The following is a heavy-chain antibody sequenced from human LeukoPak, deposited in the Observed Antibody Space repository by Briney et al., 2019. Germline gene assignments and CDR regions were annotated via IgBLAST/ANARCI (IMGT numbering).Heavy chain of an antibody. J-gene: IGHJ6*02. Sequence: PSETLSLTCTVSGGSISSYYWSWIRQPPGKGLEWIGYIYYSGSTNYNPSLKSRVTISIDTSKNQFSLKLRSVTAADTAVYYCARDNRYFDPGVYYYYGMDVWGQGTTVTVSS. D-gene: IGHD3-9*01. CDR2: IYYSGST. CDR3: ARDNRYFDPGVYYYYGMDV. CDR1: GGSISSYY. V-gene: IGHV4-59*12.